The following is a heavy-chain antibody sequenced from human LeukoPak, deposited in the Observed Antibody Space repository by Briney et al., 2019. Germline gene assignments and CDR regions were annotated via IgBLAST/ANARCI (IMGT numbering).Heavy chain of an antibody. Sequence: QSWGSLRLSCAASGFTFSSYWMNWARQAPGKGLDWVASINHNGNVNYYVDSVKGRFTISRDNAKNSLYLQMSNLRAEDTAVYFCARGGGLDVWGQGATVTVSS. CDR1: GFTFSSYW. J-gene: IGHJ6*02. V-gene: IGHV3-7*03. CDR2: INHNGNVN. CDR3: ARGGGLDV. D-gene: IGHD3-16*01.